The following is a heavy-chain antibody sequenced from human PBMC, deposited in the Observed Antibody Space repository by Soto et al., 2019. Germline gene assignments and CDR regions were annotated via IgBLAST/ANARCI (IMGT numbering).Heavy chain of an antibody. Sequence: QLQLQESGPGLVKPSETLSLTCTVSGGSISSSSYYWGWIRQPPGKGLEWIGSIYYSGSTYYNPSLKSRFTISVDTSKNQFSLKLSSVTAAATAVYYCARYDSSGYYYVVGFDYWGQGTLVTVSS. J-gene: IGHJ4*02. D-gene: IGHD3-22*01. V-gene: IGHV4-39*01. CDR2: IYYSGST. CDR1: GGSISSSSYY. CDR3: ARYDSSGYYYVVGFDY.